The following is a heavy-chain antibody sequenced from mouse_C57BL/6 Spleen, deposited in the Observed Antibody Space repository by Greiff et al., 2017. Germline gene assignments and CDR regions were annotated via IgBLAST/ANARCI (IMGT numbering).Heavy chain of an antibody. CDR2: IDPSDSYT. CDR1: GYTFTSYW. Sequence: VQLQQPGAELVRPGTSVKLSCKASGYTFTSYWMHWVKQRPGQGLEWIGVIDPSDSYTNYNQKVKGKATLTVDTSSSTAYMQLSSLTSEDSAVYYCARGGSTMITTDYFDYWGQGTTLTVSS. V-gene: IGHV1-59*01. J-gene: IGHJ2*01. D-gene: IGHD2-4*01. CDR3: ARGGSTMITTDYFDY.